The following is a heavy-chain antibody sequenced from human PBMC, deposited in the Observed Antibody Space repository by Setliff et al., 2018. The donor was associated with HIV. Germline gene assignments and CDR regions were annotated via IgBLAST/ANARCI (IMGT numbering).Heavy chain of an antibody. CDR1: GFTFRIYT. CDR2: ILSTGERT. CDR3: AKELAASGLGYFDS. J-gene: IGHJ4*02. V-gene: IGHV3-23*01. Sequence: GGSLRLSCAASGFTFRIYTINWVRQAPGEGLEWVSAILSTGERTFYADSVKGRFTISRDNSKNTVYLQMNSLRAEDTAEYYCAKELAASGLGYFDSWGRGILVTVSS. D-gene: IGHD3-22*01.